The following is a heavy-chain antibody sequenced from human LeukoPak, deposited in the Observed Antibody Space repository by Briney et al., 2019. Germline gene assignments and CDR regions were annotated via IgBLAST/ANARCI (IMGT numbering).Heavy chain of an antibody. CDR2: ISGSGGST. Sequence: QPGGSLRLSCAASGFTFSSYAMSWVRQAPGKGLEWVSGISGSGGSTYYADSVKGRFTISRDNSKNTLYLQMNSLRAEDTAVYHCAKGGSSGWYVSNWFDPWGQGTLVTVSS. D-gene: IGHD6-19*01. CDR3: AKGGSSGWYVSNWFDP. V-gene: IGHV3-23*01. J-gene: IGHJ5*02. CDR1: GFTFSSYA.